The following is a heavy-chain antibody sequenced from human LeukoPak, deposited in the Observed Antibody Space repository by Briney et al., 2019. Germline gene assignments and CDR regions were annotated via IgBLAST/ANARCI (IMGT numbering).Heavy chain of an antibody. CDR1: GFTFSSSA. CDR3: AKDSSAVAGPEGSFDV. CDR2: ISGSGGRT. Sequence: GGSLRLSCAASGFTFSSSALRWVRQAPGKGLEWVSAISGSGGRTYYAASVKGRFTISRDNSRNSLFLQMNSLKDEDTAVYYCAKDSSAVAGPEGSFDVWGQGTMVTVSS. V-gene: IGHV3-23*01. D-gene: IGHD6-19*01. J-gene: IGHJ3*01.